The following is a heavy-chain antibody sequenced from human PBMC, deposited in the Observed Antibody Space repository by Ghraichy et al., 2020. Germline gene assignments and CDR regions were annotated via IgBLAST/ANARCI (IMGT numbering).Heavy chain of an antibody. CDR2: IPHSAST. J-gene: IGHJ5*02. Sequence: SETLSLTCAVSGGSINSGDYSGSWIRQPLGKGLEWIGSIPHSASTYYNPSLKSRVTLSVDKWKSQFSLRLSSVSAADTAVCYCARVERIAAAGGGFDPWGQGTLVTVSS. CDR3: ARVERIAAAGGGFDP. CDR1: GGSINSGDYS. D-gene: IGHD6-13*01. V-gene: IGHV4-30-2*01.